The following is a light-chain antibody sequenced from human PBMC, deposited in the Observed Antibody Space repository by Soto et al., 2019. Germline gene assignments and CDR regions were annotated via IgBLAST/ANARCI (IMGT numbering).Light chain of an antibody. J-gene: IGLJ2*01. CDR2: INS. CDR3: AAWDDGLNALV. Sequence: QSVLTQPPSASGTPGQTAIISCSGSSSNIGSNTVNWYQQLPGTAPKLLIFINSQRPSGVPDRFSGSRSGTSASLPITGVQSEDEAHYYCAAWDDGLNALVFGGGTKLTVL. V-gene: IGLV1-44*01. CDR1: SSNIGSNT.